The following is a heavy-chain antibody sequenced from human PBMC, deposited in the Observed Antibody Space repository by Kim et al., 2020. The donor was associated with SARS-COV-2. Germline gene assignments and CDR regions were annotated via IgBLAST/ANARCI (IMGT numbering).Heavy chain of an antibody. CDR3: ARGSRWYDY. V-gene: IGHV1-3*01. J-gene: IGHJ4*02. Sequence: GNTKYSQKFQGRVTITRDTSASIAYMELSSLRSEDTAVYYCARGSRWYDYWGQGTLVTVSS. D-gene: IGHD2-15*01. CDR2: GNT.